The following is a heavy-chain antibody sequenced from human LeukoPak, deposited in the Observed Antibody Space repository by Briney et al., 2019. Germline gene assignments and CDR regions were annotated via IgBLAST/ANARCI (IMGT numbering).Heavy chain of an antibody. CDR3: AGVHYGRVENDY. J-gene: IGHJ4*02. CDR1: GLTFSDYS. V-gene: IGHV3-11*04. Sequence: GGSLRLSCAVSGLTFSDYSMSWIRQAPGKGLEWISDISDTAKTIHYADSVRGRFTISRDNAKNSLYLQMNSLRDEDTAVYYCAGVHYGRVENDYWGQGTLVTVSS. D-gene: IGHD3-10*01. CDR2: ISDTAKTI.